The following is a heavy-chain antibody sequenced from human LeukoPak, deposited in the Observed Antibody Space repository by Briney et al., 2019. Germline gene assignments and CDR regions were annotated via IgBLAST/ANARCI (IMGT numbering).Heavy chain of an antibody. V-gene: IGHV4-59*01. Sequence: SETLSLTCTVSGGSISSYYWSWIRQPPGKGLEWIGYIYYSGSTNYNPSLKSRVTISVDTSKNQFSLKLSSVTAADTAVYYCARVSRGLLGTWGQGTLVTVSS. CDR1: GGSISSYY. J-gene: IGHJ5*02. D-gene: IGHD1-26*01. CDR2: IYYSGST. CDR3: ARVSRGLLGT.